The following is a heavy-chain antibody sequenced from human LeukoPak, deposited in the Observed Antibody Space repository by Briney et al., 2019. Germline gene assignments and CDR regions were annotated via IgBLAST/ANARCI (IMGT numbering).Heavy chain of an antibody. J-gene: IGHJ2*01. D-gene: IGHD3-22*01. CDR2: IYYSGTT. CDR3: ARDGAYDSSGYHNWYFDL. V-gene: IGHV4-59*01. Sequence: SETLSLTCAAYGGSFSGYYWSWIRQPPGKGLEWIGYIYYSGTTNYNPSLKSRVTISVDTSKNQFSLKLSSVTAADMAVYYCARDGAYDSSGYHNWYFDLWGRGTLVTVSS. CDR1: GGSFSGYY.